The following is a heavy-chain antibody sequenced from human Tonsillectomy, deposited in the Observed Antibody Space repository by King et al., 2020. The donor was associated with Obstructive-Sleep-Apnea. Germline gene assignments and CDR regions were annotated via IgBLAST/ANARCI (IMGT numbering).Heavy chain of an antibody. CDR2: IHYSGST. V-gene: IGHV4-59*08. D-gene: IGHD3-10*01. Sequence: VQLQELGPGLVKPSETLSLTCSVSGGSIGGFYWSWVRQPPGKGLKWIGYIHYSGSTNYNPSLKTRVTISVDTSKNQFSLKLSSVTAADTAVYYCARHYYGSGSYYNEVIDYWGQGTLVTLSS. CDR1: GGSIGGFY. J-gene: IGHJ4*02. CDR3: ARHYYGSGSYYNEVIDY.